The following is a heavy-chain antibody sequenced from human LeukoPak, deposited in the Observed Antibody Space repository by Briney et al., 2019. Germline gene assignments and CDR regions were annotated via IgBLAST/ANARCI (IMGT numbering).Heavy chain of an antibody. CDR2: FSGSSGGGGT. J-gene: IGHJ4*02. CDR3: ARDPRYYYDSSGYYPHFPN. V-gene: IGHV3-23*01. CDR1: GFTFRIYA. D-gene: IGHD3-22*01. Sequence: GGSLRLSCEASGFTFRIYAMSWVRQAPGKGLEWVSTFSGSSGGGGTYYADSVKGRFTISRDNSKNTLHLQMNSLRAEDTAVYYCARDPRYYYDSSGYYPHFPNWGQGTLVTVSS.